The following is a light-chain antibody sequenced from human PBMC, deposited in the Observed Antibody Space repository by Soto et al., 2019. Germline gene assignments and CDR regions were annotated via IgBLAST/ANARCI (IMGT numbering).Light chain of an antibody. Sequence: EIMLSLSPATVSLYPGERATLSCRASQSVGSNYLAWYQQRPGQPPNLLIFGASHRAPDIPDRFSGSGSGTDFTLTISRLEPEDFAVYYCQQRSNWPQTFGQRSKADVK. V-gene: IGKV3D-20*02. CDR1: QSVGSNY. CDR3: QQRSNWPQT. CDR2: GAS. J-gene: IGKJ1*01.